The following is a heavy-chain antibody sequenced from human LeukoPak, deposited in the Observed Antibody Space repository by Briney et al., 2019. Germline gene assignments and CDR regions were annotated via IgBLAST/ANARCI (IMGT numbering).Heavy chain of an antibody. CDR2: IIWHGGST. CDR3: ARAGGTTGTTHYYYMDV. J-gene: IGHJ6*03. CDR1: GFTFDDYG. Sequence: TGGSLRLSCAASGFTFDDYGMSWVRQAPGKGLEWVSGIIWHGGSTGYAASVKGRFTISRDNAKNSLYLQMNSLRAEDTADYYCARAGGTTGTTHYYYMDVWGKGTTVTVSS. V-gene: IGHV3-20*04. D-gene: IGHD1-1*01.